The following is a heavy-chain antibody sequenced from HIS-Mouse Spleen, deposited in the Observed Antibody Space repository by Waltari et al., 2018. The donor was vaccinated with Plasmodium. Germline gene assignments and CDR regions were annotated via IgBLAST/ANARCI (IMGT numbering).Heavy chain of an antibody. Sequence: QLQLQESGPGLVKPSETLSLTCTVSGGSISSSSYYWGWIRQPPGKGLEWIGRIYYSGSAYYNPSLKSRVTISVDTAKNQFSLKLSSVTAADTAVYYCARRGGSYYYFDYWGQGTLVTVSS. V-gene: IGHV4-39*01. CDR1: GGSISSSSYY. D-gene: IGHD1-26*01. CDR2: IYYSGSA. CDR3: ARRGGSYYYFDY. J-gene: IGHJ4*02.